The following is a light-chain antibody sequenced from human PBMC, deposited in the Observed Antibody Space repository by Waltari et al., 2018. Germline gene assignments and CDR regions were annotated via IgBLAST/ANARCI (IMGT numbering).Light chain of an antibody. J-gene: IGKJ4*01. V-gene: IGKV3-11*01. CDR3: QQSYSTPLT. CDR2: DAS. Sequence: EVVLTQSPATLSLSPGERATLSCRASQSVNDYLAGYQQKPGQAPRLLMYDASNRATGIPARFSGSGSGTDFTLTISSLQPEDFATYYCQQSYSTPLTFGGGTKVEIK. CDR1: QSVNDY.